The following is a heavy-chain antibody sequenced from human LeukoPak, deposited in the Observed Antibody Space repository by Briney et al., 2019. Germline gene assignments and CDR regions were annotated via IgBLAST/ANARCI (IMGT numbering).Heavy chain of an antibody. CDR2: IISKAYGGTT. Sequence: PGGSLRLSCTASGFTFGDYAMSWFRQAPGKGLEWVGFIISKAYGGTTEYAASVKGRFTISRDDSKSIAYLQMNSLKTEDTAVYYCTTRLSSWRHLEAFDIWGQGTMVTVSS. V-gene: IGHV3-49*03. D-gene: IGHD6-13*01. CDR1: GFTFGDYA. J-gene: IGHJ3*02. CDR3: TTRLSSWRHLEAFDI.